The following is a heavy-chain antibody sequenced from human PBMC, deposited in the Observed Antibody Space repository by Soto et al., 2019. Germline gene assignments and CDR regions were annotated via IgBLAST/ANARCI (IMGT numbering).Heavy chain of an antibody. CDR1: GYTFSHYA. CDR2: INAGNTKT. CDR3: ARVWGRTFDY. V-gene: IGHV1-3*01. D-gene: IGHD7-27*01. Sequence: ASVKVSCKASGYTFSHYAMHWVRQAPGQRLEWMGWINAGNTKTKYSEKFQGRVTFTRDTSASTDYMELSSLTSEDTAVYYCARVWGRTFDYWGQGTLVTVSS. J-gene: IGHJ4*02.